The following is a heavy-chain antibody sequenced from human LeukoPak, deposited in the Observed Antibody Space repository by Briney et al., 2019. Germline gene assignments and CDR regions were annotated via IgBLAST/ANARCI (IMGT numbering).Heavy chain of an antibody. J-gene: IGHJ4*02. CDR3: ARGVAGYDFWSGYYTGLPALDY. Sequence: SETLSLTCAVYGGSFSGYYWSWIRQPPGKGLEWIGEINHSESTNYNPSLKSRVTISVDTSKNQFSLKLSSVTAADTAVYYCARGVAGYDFWSGYYTGLPALDYWGQGTLVTVSS. CDR2: INHSEST. CDR1: GGSFSGYY. D-gene: IGHD3-3*01. V-gene: IGHV4-34*01.